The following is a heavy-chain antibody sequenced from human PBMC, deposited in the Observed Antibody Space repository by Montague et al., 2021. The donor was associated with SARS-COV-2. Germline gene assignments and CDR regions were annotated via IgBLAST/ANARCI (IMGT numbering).Heavy chain of an antibody. CDR1: GYSINSDYY. CDR3: VSLLDSRELST. Sequence: SETLSLTCSVSGYSINSDYYWSWVRQPPGKGLEWIVGTPHIGGTYYNPSLRSRLTIFLDSSKNQFSLLPTSVTAADTAVYYCVSLLDSRELSTWGQGTLVSVSS. D-gene: IGHD3/OR15-3a*01. V-gene: IGHV4-38-2*01. CDR2: TPHIGGT. J-gene: IGHJ5*02.